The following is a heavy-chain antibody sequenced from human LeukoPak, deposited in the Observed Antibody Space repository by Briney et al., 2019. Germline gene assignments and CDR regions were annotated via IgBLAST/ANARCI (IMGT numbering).Heavy chain of an antibody. Sequence: SETLSLTCTVSGGSISSSSYYWGWIRQPPGKGLEWIGSIYYSGSTYYNPSLKIRVTISVDTSKNQFSLKLSSVTAADTAVYYCARAPSDSSGYSSYYYYMDVWGKGTTVTVSS. CDR1: GGSISSSSYY. CDR2: IYYSGST. V-gene: IGHV4-39*07. D-gene: IGHD3-22*01. CDR3: ARAPSDSSGYSSYYYYMDV. J-gene: IGHJ6*03.